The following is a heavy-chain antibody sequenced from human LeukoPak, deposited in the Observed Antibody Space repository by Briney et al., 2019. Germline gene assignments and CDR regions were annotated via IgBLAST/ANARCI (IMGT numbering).Heavy chain of an antibody. CDR1: GFTFSTYS. CDR3: SSSLAAAGTGGWFDP. Sequence: GGTLRLSCAASGFTFSTYSMNWVRQTPGKGLEWVSSISSSSSYIYYADSVKGRFTISRDNAKNSLYLQMNSLRAEDTAVYYCSSSLAAAGTGGWFDPWGQGTLVSV. V-gene: IGHV3-21*01. D-gene: IGHD6-13*01. J-gene: IGHJ5*02. CDR2: ISSSSSYI.